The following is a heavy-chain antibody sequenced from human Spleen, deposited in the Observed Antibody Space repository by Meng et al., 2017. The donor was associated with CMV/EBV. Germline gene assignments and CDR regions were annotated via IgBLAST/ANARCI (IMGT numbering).Heavy chain of an antibody. Sequence: VQVGESGGGSVKPGGSLRLSCAAFGFTFSDYYMSWIRQAPGKGLEWVSYISSSSSYTNYADSVKGRFTISRDNAKNSLYLQMNSLRAEDTAVYYCASQGGIAVADRFQHWGQGTLVTVSS. J-gene: IGHJ1*01. CDR2: ISSSSSYT. D-gene: IGHD6-19*01. CDR1: GFTFSDYY. CDR3: ASQGGIAVADRFQH. V-gene: IGHV3-11*05.